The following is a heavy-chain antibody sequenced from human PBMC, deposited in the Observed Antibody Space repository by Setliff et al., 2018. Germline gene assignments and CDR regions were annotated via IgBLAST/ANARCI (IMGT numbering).Heavy chain of an antibody. CDR1: GLIFGNYA. J-gene: IGHJ4*02. V-gene: IGHV3-23*01. Sequence: GGSLRLSCAASGLIFGNYAMNWVRQAPGKGLEWVSGISGSGRNTYYADSVKGRFTISRDNSQNTVFLQMNSLRTEDTAVYYCARSAVAVPGQFYFDNWGQGTQVTVSS. CDR3: ARSAVAVPGQFYFDN. D-gene: IGHD6-19*01. CDR2: ISGSGRNT.